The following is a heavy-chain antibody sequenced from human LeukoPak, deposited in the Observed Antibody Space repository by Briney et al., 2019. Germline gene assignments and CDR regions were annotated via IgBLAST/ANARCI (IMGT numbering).Heavy chain of an antibody. V-gene: IGHV3-30*04. J-gene: IGHJ3*02. CDR1: GFTFSSYA. CDR2: ISYDGSNK. Sequence: GGSLRLSCAASGFTFSSYAMHWVRQAPGKGLEWVAVISYDGSNKYYADSVKGRFTISRDNSKNTLYLQMNSLRAEDTAVYYCARDPAPPDAFDIWGQGTTVTVSS. D-gene: IGHD2-2*01. CDR3: ARDPAPPDAFDI.